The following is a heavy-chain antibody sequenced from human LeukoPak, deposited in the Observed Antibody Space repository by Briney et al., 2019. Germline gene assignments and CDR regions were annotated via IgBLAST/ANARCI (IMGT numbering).Heavy chain of an antibody. CDR1: GFTVSSNY. J-gene: IGHJ4*02. D-gene: IGHD6-19*01. CDR3: ARAGITVTGAFDY. CDR2: IYSGGST. Sequence: LAGGSLRLSCAASGFTVSSNYMSWVRQAPGKGLEWVSVIYSGGSTYYADSVKGRFTISRDNSKNTLYLQMNSLRAEDTAVYYCARAGITVTGAFDYWGQGTLVTVSS. V-gene: IGHV3-66*01.